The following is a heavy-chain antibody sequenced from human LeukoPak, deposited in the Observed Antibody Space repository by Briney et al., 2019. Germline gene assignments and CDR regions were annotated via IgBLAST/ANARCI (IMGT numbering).Heavy chain of an antibody. V-gene: IGHV3-30*04. Sequence: GGSLRLSCAASGFTFSGYAMHWVRQAPGKGLEWLTVISTDGNDKHYADSVKGRFTVSRDNSKNTLYLQMDSLRGEDTAVYYCAKDFRIGYSAHFDYWGQGALVTVSS. CDR3: AKDFRIGYSAHFDY. CDR1: GFTFSGYA. D-gene: IGHD2-21*01. CDR2: ISTDGNDK. J-gene: IGHJ4*02.